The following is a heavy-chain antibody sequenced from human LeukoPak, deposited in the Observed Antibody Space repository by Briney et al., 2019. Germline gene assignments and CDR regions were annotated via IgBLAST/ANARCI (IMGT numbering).Heavy chain of an antibody. D-gene: IGHD1-20*01. CDR2: ISVRGGST. Sequence: PWGSLSLSCAASGFTFSSYAMSWVCQAPGKGLEWVSGISVRGGSTYYADSVKGRFTISRDNSKNTLYLQMDSLRAEDTAVYYCAKDRLTGTPCYFDYWGQGPVTTVSS. CDR3: AKDRLTGTPCYFDY. V-gene: IGHV3-23*01. J-gene: IGHJ4*02. CDR1: GFTFSSYA.